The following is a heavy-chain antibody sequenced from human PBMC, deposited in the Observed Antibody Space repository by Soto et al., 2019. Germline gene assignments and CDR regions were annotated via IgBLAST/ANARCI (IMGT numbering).Heavy chain of an antibody. CDR2: IYPGDSDT. Sequence: GESLKICCKGSGYSFKSHWTGWVRQMPGKGLEWMGIIYPGDSDTRYSPSFQGQVTISADKSTNTADLQWSSLKASDTAMYYCAKVEATLSTWFAGPYNWFYLWGQGTPVTGSS. CDR3: AKVEATLSTWFAGPYNWFYL. V-gene: IGHV5-51*01. J-gene: IGHJ5*02. D-gene: IGHD3-10*01. CDR1: GYSFKSHW.